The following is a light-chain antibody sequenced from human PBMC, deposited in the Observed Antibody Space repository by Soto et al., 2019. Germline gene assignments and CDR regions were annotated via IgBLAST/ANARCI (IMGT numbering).Light chain of an antibody. V-gene: IGKV3-20*01. Sequence: EIVLTQSPGTLSLSPGERATLSCRASQSISSNYVAWYQQKPGQAPRLLIYDASSRATGIPNRFSGSGSGTDFTLTISRLEPEDFAVYYCQQFSSYPLTFGGGTKVDIK. CDR1: QSISSNY. J-gene: IGKJ4*01. CDR2: DAS. CDR3: QQFSSYPLT.